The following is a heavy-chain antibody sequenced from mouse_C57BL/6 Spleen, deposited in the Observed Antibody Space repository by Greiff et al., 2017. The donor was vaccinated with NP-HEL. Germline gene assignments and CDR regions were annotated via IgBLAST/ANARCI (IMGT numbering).Heavy chain of an antibody. CDR3: ARDDGYGDFDY. V-gene: IGHV1-52*01. Sequence: QVQLQQPGAELVRPGSSVKLSCKASGYTFTSYWMHWVKQRPIQGLEWIGNIDPSDSETHYNQKFKDKATLTVDKSSSTAYMQLSSLTSEDSAVYYCARDDGYGDFDYWGQGTTLTVSS. J-gene: IGHJ2*01. CDR2: IDPSDSET. D-gene: IGHD2-3*01. CDR1: GYTFTSYW.